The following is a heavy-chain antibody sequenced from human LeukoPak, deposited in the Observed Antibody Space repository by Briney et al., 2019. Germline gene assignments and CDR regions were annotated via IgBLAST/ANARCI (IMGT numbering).Heavy chain of an antibody. J-gene: IGHJ4*02. Sequence: PGGSLRLSCAASGFTVTSHFMNWVRQAPGKGLEWVSSISSSSYIYYADSVKGRFTISRDNAKNSLYLQMNSLRAEDTAVYYCARDPPYYYDSSGPLWGQGTLVTVSS. CDR3: ARDPPYYYDSSGPL. V-gene: IGHV3-69-1*01. CDR2: ISSSSYI. CDR1: GFTVTSHF. D-gene: IGHD3-22*01.